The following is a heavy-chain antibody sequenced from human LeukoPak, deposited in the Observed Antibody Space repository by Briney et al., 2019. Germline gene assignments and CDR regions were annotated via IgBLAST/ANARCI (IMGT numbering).Heavy chain of an antibody. J-gene: IGHJ4*02. CDR1: GGSIRGYY. Sequence: PSETLSLTCTVSGGSIRGYYWSWVRQPAGKGLEYIGRIYTSRSANYNPSLKSRVTMSLDMSQNQFSLKLTSVTAADTAVYYCARYRDYGGAAYFDFWGQGTLVTVSS. CDR2: IYTSRSA. D-gene: IGHD4-23*01. V-gene: IGHV4-4*07. CDR3: ARYRDYGGAAYFDF.